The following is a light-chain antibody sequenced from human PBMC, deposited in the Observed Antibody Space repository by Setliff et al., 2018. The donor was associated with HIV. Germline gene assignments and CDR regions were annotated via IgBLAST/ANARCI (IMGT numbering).Light chain of an antibody. CDR3: SPYTSSSTFV. V-gene: IGLV2-14*03. Sequence: QSALAQPASVSGSPGQSITISCTGTSSDVGGYNYVSWYQQHPGKAPKLMIYDVTNRPSGVSNRFSGSKSGNTASLTISGLQAEDEADYYCSPYTSSSTFVFGGGTK. CDR2: DVT. J-gene: IGLJ2*01. CDR1: SSDVGGYNY.